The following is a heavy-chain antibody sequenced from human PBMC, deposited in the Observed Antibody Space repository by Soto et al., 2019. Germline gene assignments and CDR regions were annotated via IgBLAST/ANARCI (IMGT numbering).Heavy chain of an antibody. V-gene: IGHV3-30*18. Sequence: QVKLVESGGGVVQPGTSLRLSCAASGFNFSEYAMHWVRQSPGKGLEWLAIISFEGSNKYSANSVKGRFTISRDNSKNTLYLQMNNLRPEDTAVYYCAKDWANLVAGRFFDSWGQGTPVTVSS. CDR2: ISFEGSNK. J-gene: IGHJ4*02. D-gene: IGHD5-12*01. CDR1: GFNFSEYA. CDR3: AKDWANLVAGRFFDS.